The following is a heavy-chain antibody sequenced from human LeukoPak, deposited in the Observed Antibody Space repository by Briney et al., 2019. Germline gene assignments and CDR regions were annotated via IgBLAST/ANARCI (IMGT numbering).Heavy chain of an antibody. D-gene: IGHD6-19*01. Sequence: GESLKISCKASGYRFTNYWIGWVRQMPGKGLEWVGIISPGDSATKYSPSFQGQVTISADKSISTAYLQWSSLKASDTAMYYCARRTVADTGGYYFDYWGQGTLVTVSS. J-gene: IGHJ4*02. CDR1: GYRFTNYW. V-gene: IGHV5-51*01. CDR2: ISPGDSAT. CDR3: ARRTVADTGGYYFDY.